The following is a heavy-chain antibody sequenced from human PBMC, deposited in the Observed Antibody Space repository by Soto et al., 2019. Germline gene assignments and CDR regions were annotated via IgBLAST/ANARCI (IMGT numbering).Heavy chain of an antibody. J-gene: IGHJ4*02. Sequence: GASVKVSCKASGGTFSSYTISWVRHAPGQGLEWMGWINPNSGGTNYAQKFQGWVTMTRDTSISTAYMELSRLRSDDTAVYYCARDPTTVTTSYYFDYWGQGTLVTVSS. CDR3: ARDPTTVTTSYYFDY. D-gene: IGHD4-4*01. V-gene: IGHV1-2*04. CDR2: INPNSGGT. CDR1: GGTFSSYT.